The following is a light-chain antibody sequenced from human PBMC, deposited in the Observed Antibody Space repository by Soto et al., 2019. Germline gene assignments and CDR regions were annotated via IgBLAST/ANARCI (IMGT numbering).Light chain of an antibody. V-gene: IGLV2-14*01. Sequence: QSVLTQPASVSGSPGQSITISCTGTSSDVGGYNYVSWYQQHPGKAPKLMIYDVSNRPSGVSNRFSGSKSGNTASLTISGLQAEDEADYSCSSYTSSSTPVVFGGGTQLTAL. CDR1: SSDVGGYNY. J-gene: IGLJ2*01. CDR3: SSYTSSSTPVV. CDR2: DVS.